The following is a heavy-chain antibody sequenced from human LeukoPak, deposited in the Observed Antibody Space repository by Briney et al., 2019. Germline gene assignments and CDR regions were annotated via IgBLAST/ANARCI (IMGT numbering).Heavy chain of an antibody. CDR2: IWYDGSNE. J-gene: IGHJ6*02. D-gene: IGHD4-23*01. V-gene: IGHV3-33*01. CDR1: GFTFSSYA. CDR3: ARGRTYGGSLPYPYGMHV. Sequence: GGSLRLSCAASGFTFSSYAMHWVRQAPGKGLEWVALIWYDGSNEYYAYSVKGRFTISRDNSKNTLYLQMNSLRADDTAVYYCARGRTYGGSLPYPYGMHVWGQGTTVTVS.